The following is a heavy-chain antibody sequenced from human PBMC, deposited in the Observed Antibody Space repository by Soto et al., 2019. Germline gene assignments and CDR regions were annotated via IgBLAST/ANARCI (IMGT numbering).Heavy chain of an antibody. Sequence: SVKVSCKASGYTFTGYYMHWVRQAPGQGLEWMGGIIPFFDTANYAQQFQGRVTITADESTSTAYMELSSLRSEDTAVYYCARHDCISSSCYYYYYYVMDVWGQGTTVTVSS. J-gene: IGHJ6*02. D-gene: IGHD2-2*01. CDR2: IIPFFDTA. CDR3: ARHDCISSSCYYYYYYVMDV. V-gene: IGHV1-69*13. CDR1: GYTFTGYY.